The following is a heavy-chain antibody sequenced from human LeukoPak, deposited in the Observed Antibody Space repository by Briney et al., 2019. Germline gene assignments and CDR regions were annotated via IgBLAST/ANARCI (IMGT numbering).Heavy chain of an antibody. D-gene: IGHD2-8*01. V-gene: IGHV4-31*03. J-gene: IGHJ5*02. CDR1: GGSISSGGYY. CDR3: ARERYCTNGVCYWFDP. CDR2: IYYSGST. Sequence: SETLSLTCTVSGGSISSGGYYWSWIRQHPGKGLEWIGYIYYSGSTYYNPSLKSRVTISVDTSKNQFSLKLSSVTAADTAVYYCARERYCTNGVCYWFDPWGQGTLVTVSS.